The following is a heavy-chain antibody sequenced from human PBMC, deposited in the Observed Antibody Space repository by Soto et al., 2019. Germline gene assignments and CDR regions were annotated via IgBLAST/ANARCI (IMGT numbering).Heavy chain of an antibody. Sequence: XSVKVSCTASGYSCTSYGIVWGRQAPGQGLEWMGWISPYNANTNYAQKVQGRVTMTTDTPTSTAYMELTSLRSDDTAVYYCARNNYASRRVNWFDPWGQGTLVTVSS. J-gene: IGHJ5*02. CDR3: ARNNYASRRVNWFDP. CDR2: ISPYNANT. CDR1: GYSCTSYG. D-gene: IGHD3-22*01. V-gene: IGHV1-18*04.